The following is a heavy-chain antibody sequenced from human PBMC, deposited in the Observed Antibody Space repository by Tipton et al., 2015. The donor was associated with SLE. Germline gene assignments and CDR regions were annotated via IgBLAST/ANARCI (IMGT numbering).Heavy chain of an antibody. D-gene: IGHD3-3*02. CDR2: VYSSGST. J-gene: IGHJ4*02. CDR3: ARGSDIFGFCDH. V-gene: IGHV4-39*07. CDR1: GVSISSSSFY. Sequence: TLSLTCSVSGVSISSSSFYWGWIRQPPGKGLEWLGSVYSSGSTFYNPSLQSRVTISVDTSKNEFSLRLTSVTAADTAIYYCARGSDIFGFCDHWGQGTPVTVSS.